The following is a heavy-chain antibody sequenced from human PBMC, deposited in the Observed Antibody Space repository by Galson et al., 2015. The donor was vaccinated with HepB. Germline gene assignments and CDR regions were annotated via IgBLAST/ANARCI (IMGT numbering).Heavy chain of an antibody. Sequence: LRLSCAASGFTFSNFALHWVRQAPGKGLEWVAVISYDGSNKYYADSVKGRFTISRDNSENTLYLQMNGLRAEDTAVYYCAREGDDYGDYVSGDYYGMDVWGQGTTVTVSS. V-gene: IGHV3-30-3*01. D-gene: IGHD4-17*01. CDR1: GFTFSNFA. CDR3: AREGDDYGDYVSGDYYGMDV. J-gene: IGHJ6*02. CDR2: ISYDGSNK.